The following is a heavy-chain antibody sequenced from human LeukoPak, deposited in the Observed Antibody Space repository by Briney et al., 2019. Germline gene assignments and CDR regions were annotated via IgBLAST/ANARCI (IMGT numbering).Heavy chain of an antibody. CDR2: ISGSGGST. V-gene: IGHV3-23*01. D-gene: IGHD4-17*01. Sequence: GGSLRLSCAASGFTFSNYAMIWVSQAPGKGLEWVSAISGSGGSTYYADSVKGRFTISRDNSKNTLFLQVNSLRAEDTAVYYCGKDPNGDYVGAFDMWGQGTMVTVSP. CDR1: GFTFSNYA. CDR3: GKDPNGDYVGAFDM. J-gene: IGHJ3*02.